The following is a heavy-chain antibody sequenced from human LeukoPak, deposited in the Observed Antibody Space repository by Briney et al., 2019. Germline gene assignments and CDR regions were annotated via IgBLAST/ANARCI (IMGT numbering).Heavy chain of an antibody. D-gene: IGHD2-15*01. CDR2: INPSGGST. J-gene: IGHJ4*02. CDR3: AHSSLGGSYDY. Sequence: GASVKVSCKASGYTFTSYYMHWVRQAHGQGREGMGIINPSGGSTSYAQKFQGRVTMTRDTSTSTVYMELSSLRSEDTAVYYCAHSSLGGSYDYWGQGTLVTVSS. V-gene: IGHV1-46*03. CDR1: GYTFTSYY.